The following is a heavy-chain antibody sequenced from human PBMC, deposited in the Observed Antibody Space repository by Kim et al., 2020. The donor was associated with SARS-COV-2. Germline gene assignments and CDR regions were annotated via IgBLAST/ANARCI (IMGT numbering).Heavy chain of an antibody. J-gene: IGHJ4*02. CDR3: ARGRSSGYNWGSFDY. Sequence: GGSLRLSCAASGFTFSSYSMNWVRQAPGKGLEWVSSISSSSSYIYYADSVKGRFTISRDNAKNSLYLQMNSLRAEDTAVYYCARGRSSGYNWGSFDYWGQGTLVTVSS. V-gene: IGHV3-21*01. CDR1: GFTFSSYS. CDR2: ISSSSSYI. D-gene: IGHD1-1*01.